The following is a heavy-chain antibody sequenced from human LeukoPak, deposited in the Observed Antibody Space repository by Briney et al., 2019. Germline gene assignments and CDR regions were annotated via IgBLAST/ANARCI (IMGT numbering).Heavy chain of an antibody. Sequence: GASVKVSCKASGYTFTSYGISWVRQAPGQGLEWMGWISAYNGNTNYAQKLQGRVTMTTDTSTSTAYMELRSLGSDDTAVYYCASFGGYYRDYYYMDVWGKGTTVTVSS. V-gene: IGHV1-18*01. CDR3: ASFGGYYRDYYYMDV. J-gene: IGHJ6*03. D-gene: IGHD3-22*01. CDR1: GYTFTSYG. CDR2: ISAYNGNT.